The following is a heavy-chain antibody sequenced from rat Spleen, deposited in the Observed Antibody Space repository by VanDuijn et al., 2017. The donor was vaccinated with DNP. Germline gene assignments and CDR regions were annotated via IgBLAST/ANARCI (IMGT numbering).Heavy chain of an antibody. J-gene: IGHJ3*01. V-gene: IGHV5-25*01. Sequence: EVQLVESGEGLVQPGRSLKLSCAASGFTFSNYDMAWVRQAPTKGLEWVASIDTSGGYTYYRDSVKGRFTISRDNAKSTLYLQMDSLRSEDTATYYCTSGYGFAYWGQGTLVTVSS. CDR3: TSGYGFAY. CDR1: GFTFSNYD. D-gene: IGHD4-3*01. CDR2: IDTSGGYT.